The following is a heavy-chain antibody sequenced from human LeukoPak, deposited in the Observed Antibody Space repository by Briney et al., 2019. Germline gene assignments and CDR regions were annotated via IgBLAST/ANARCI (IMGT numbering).Heavy chain of an antibody. CDR1: GFIFSNYY. CDR3: ARDRNSFYGMDV. CDR2: IHGSASYN. Sequence: GGSLRLSCAASGFIFSNYYLNWVRQAPGKGLEWVSCIHGSASYNYYADSVKGRFTISRDNAKNSLYLQMNSLRAEDTAVYYCARDRNSFYGMDVWGQGTTVTVSS. V-gene: IGHV3-21*01. J-gene: IGHJ6*02. D-gene: IGHD1-7*01.